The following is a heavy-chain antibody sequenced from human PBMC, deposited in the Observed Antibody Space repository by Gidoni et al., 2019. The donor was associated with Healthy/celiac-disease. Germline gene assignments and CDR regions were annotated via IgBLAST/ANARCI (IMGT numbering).Heavy chain of an antibody. CDR3: ARDDSSGDGFFDY. Sequence: EVQLVESGGGLVKPGGSLRLSCAASGFTFSSYSMNWVRQAPGKGLEWVSSISSSSSYIYYADSVKGRFTISRDNAKNSLYLQMNSLRAEDTAVYYCARDDSSGDGFFDYWGQGTLVTVSS. J-gene: IGHJ4*02. D-gene: IGHD3-22*01. V-gene: IGHV3-21*01. CDR1: GFTFSSYS. CDR2: ISSSSSYI.